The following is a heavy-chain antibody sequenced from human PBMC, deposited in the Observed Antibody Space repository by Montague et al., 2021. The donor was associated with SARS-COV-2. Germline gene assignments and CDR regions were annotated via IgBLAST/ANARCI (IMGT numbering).Heavy chain of an antibody. Sequence: SETLSLTCTVSGGSISSNYWNWIRQPPGRGLEWIGYIYYSGSTNYNPSLESRVTISADTSKNHFSLKLRSVIAADTAVYYCAREISGPDYFDYWGQGTLVTVSS. CDR3: AREISGPDYFDY. CDR1: GGSISSNY. D-gene: IGHD3-10*01. CDR2: IYYSGST. V-gene: IGHV4-59*01. J-gene: IGHJ4*02.